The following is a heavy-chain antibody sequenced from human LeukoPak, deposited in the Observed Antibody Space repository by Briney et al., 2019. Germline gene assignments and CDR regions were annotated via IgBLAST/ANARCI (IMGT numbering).Heavy chain of an antibody. D-gene: IGHD3-10*01. Sequence: SETLSLTCAVYGGSFSGYYWSWIRQPPGKGLGWIGEINHSGSTNYNPSLKSRVTISVDTSKNQFSLKLSSVTAADTAVYYCARGKRHYYGSGSPYFDYWGQGTLVTVSS. CDR1: GGSFSGYY. CDR2: INHSGST. J-gene: IGHJ4*02. V-gene: IGHV4-34*01. CDR3: ARGKRHYYGSGSPYFDY.